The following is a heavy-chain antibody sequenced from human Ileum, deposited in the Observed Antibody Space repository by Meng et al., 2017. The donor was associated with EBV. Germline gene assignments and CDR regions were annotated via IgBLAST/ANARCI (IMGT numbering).Heavy chain of an antibody. J-gene: IGHJ4*02. CDR3: ARDKIAVAGITGDY. V-gene: IGHV7-4-1*01. CDR1: GYTFTSSS. D-gene: IGHD6-19*01. CDR2: ININTGNP. Sequence: QVQLVVSGFELKKPGDSVKVSCQAAGYTFTSSSMNWVRHAPGQGLEWMGWININTGNPTYAQGFTGRFVFSMDTSVSTAYLQIDSLKAEDTAVYYCARDKIAVAGITGDYWGQGTLATVSS.